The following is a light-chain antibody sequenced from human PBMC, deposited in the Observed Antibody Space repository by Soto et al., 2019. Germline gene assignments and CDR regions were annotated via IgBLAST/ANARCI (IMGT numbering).Light chain of an antibody. V-gene: IGKV3-20*01. CDR3: QQYGSSPLT. CDR2: GVS. CDR1: RTVSNR. Sequence: ILMTQSPDTLSVSPGERVTLSCRASRTVSNRLAWYQHKPGQAPRLLISGVSSRATGIPDRFSGSGSGTDFTLTISRLEPEDFAVYYCQQYGSSPLTFGGGTKVDIK. J-gene: IGKJ4*01.